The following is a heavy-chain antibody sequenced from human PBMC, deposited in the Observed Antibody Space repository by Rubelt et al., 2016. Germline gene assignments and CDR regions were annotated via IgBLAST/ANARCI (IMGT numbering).Heavy chain of an antibody. CDR3: ARAVYNWNSDY. D-gene: IGHD1/OR15-1a*01. CDR2: ISSSSYI. J-gene: IGHJ4*02. V-gene: IGHV3-69-1*01. Sequence: GKGLEWVSSISSSSYIYYADSVKGRFTISRANAKNSLYLQMNSLRAEDTAVYYCARAVYNWNSDYWGQGTLVTVSS.